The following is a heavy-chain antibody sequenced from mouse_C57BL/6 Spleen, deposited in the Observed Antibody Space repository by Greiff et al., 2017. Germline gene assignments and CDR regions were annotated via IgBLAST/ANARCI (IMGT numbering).Heavy chain of an antibody. V-gene: IGHV2-5*01. CDR2: IWRGGST. CDR3: AKNELGGYWYFDV. D-gene: IGHD4-1*01. Sequence: QVQLQQSGPGLVQPSQSLSITCTVSGFSLTSYGVHWVRQSPGKGLEWLGVIWRGGSTDYNAAFMSRLSITKDNSKSQVFFKMNSLQADDTAIYYCAKNELGGYWYFDVWGTGTTVTVSS. CDR1: GFSLTSYG. J-gene: IGHJ1*03.